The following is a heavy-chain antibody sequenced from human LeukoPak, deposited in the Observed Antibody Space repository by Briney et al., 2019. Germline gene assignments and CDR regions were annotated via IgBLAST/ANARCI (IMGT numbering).Heavy chain of an antibody. D-gene: IGHD3-3*01. Sequence: SETLALTCTVSAGSISSYYWGRIRQPPGKGLEWIGSIYYSGSTYYNPSLKSRVTISVDTSKNQFSLKLSSVTAADTAVYYCARDGVGDFWSGPSYYMDVWGKGTTVTVSS. CDR3: ARDGVGDFWSGPSYYMDV. CDR1: AGSISSYY. CDR2: IYYSGST. V-gene: IGHV4-39*07. J-gene: IGHJ6*03.